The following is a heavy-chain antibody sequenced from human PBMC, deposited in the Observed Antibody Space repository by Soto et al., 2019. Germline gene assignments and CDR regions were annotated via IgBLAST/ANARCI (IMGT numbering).Heavy chain of an antibody. Sequence: GGSLRLSCAASGFTFSSYAMSWVRQAPGKGLEWVSAISGSGGSTYYADSVKGRFTISRDNSKNTLYLQMNSLRAEDTAVYYCAKRRSRGSSWYIPPLTVDPWGQGTLVTVSS. D-gene: IGHD6-13*01. CDR2: ISGSGGST. V-gene: IGHV3-23*01. CDR1: GFTFSSYA. J-gene: IGHJ5*02. CDR3: AKRRSRGSSWYIPPLTVDP.